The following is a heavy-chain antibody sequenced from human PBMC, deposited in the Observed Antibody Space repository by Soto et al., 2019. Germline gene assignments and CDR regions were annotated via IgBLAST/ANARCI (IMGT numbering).Heavy chain of an antibody. Sequence: VQLLESGGGLVQPGGSLRLSCAASGISFSNYAMSWVRQAPGKGLEWISAISGDGVSKLYGDSVRGRFTISRDNAANTLYLQMNSLRTEDTALYYCAKKDRLYGVAVAFDSWGQGTLVTVSS. CDR3: AKKDRLYGVAVAFDS. CDR2: ISGDGVSK. D-gene: IGHD6-19*01. J-gene: IGHJ4*02. V-gene: IGHV3-23*01. CDR1: GISFSNYA.